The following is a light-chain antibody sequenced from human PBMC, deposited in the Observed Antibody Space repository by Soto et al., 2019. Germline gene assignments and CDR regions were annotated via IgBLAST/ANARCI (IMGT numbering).Light chain of an antibody. CDR3: ATWDDSLSGVV. Sequence: QSVLTQPPSASGTPGQRVTISCSGSSSNIGSNYVYWYQQLPGTAPKLLIYRNNQRPSGVPDRFSGSKSGTSASLAISGPRSEDEAHYYCATWDDSLSGVVFGGGTKLTVL. J-gene: IGLJ2*01. CDR1: SSNIGSNY. CDR2: RNN. V-gene: IGLV1-47*01.